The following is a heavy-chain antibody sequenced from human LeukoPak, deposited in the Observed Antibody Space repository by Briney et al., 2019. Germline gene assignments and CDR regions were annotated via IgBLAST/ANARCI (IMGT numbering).Heavy chain of an antibody. CDR3: ATRDCGGSGCGYYYMGV. V-gene: IGHV3-30*02. Sequence: GGSLRLSCAASGFTFSSYGMYWVRQAPGKGLEWVAFIQHDGRDRYYADSVKGRFTTSRDNSKDTLYLQMNSLRAEDMALYYCATRDCGGSGCGYYYMGVWGKGTTVTVS. CDR2: IQHDGRDR. D-gene: IGHD2-21*01. J-gene: IGHJ6*03. CDR1: GFTFSSYG.